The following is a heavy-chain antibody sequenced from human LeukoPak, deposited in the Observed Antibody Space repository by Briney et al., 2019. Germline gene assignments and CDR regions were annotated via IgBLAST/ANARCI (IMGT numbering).Heavy chain of an antibody. CDR1: GFTFSNAW. CDR2: IKQDGSEI. Sequence: GGSLRLSCATSGFTFSNAWMNWVRQAPGKGLEWVANIKQDGSEIYYVDSVKGRFTISRDNAKNSLYLQMNSLRAEDTAVYYCVRAMDVWGQGTTVTVSS. J-gene: IGHJ6*02. CDR3: VRAMDV. V-gene: IGHV3-7*04.